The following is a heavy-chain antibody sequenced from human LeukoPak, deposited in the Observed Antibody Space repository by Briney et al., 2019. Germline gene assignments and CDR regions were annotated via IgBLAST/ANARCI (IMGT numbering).Heavy chain of an antibody. Sequence: SSETLSLTCTVSGGSISIYYCSWIRQPPGKGLEWIGDIYYSGSTNYNPSLKSRVTISVDTSKNQFSLELSSVTAADTAVYYCARGLTAAVDYWGQGTLVTVSS. V-gene: IGHV4-59*01. CDR2: IYYSGST. CDR1: GGSISIYY. J-gene: IGHJ4*02. D-gene: IGHD4/OR15-4a*01. CDR3: ARGLTAAVDY.